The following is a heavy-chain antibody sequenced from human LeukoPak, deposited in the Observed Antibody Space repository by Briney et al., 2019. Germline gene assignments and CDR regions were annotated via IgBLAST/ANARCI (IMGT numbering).Heavy chain of an antibody. J-gene: IGHJ4*02. CDR1: AFTFGNYA. CDR3: AKGSDRSGSYYLDY. CDR2: LSGSGAST. V-gene: IGHV3-23*01. Sequence: GGSLRLSCAASAFTFGNYAMNWVRQAPGKGLEWVSGLSGSGASTYYADSVKGRFTISRDNSKNTLYLQMNRLRAGDTAVYYCAKGSDRSGSYYLDYWGQGTLDTVSS. D-gene: IGHD3-10*01.